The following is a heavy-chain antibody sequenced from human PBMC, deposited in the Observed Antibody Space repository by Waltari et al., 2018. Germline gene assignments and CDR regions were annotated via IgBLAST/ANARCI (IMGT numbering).Heavy chain of an antibody. J-gene: IGHJ3*01. CDR3: ARERRYCSGGSCSIMGDAFDL. CDR1: GITFSSQD. V-gene: IGHV1-69*01. CDR2: IIPMIGKP. D-gene: IGHD2-15*01. Sequence: QVQLVQSGAEVKTPGSSVKVSCTASGITFSSQDIRCALQAPGKGPEWMGGIIPMIGKPKNAQKFQDRVTITADESTRTVYMELRSLTSEDTATYYCARERRYCSGGSCSIMGDAFDLWGQGTMLTVSS.